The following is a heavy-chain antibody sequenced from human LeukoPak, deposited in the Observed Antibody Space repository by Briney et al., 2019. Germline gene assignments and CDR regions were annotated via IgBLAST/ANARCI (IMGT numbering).Heavy chain of an antibody. V-gene: IGHV5-51*01. D-gene: IGHD1-26*01. Sequence: GASLKISCKGSGYSFTSYWIGWVRQLPGKGLEWMGIIYPGDSDTRYSPSFQGQVTISADKSISTAYLQWSSLKASDTAMYYCARRSGSYYSGGDYWGQGTLVTVSS. CDR1: GYSFTSYW. J-gene: IGHJ4*02. CDR3: ARRSGSYYSGGDY. CDR2: IYPGDSDT.